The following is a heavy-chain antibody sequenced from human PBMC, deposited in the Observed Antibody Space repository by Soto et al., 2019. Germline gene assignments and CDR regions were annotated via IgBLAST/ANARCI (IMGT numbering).Heavy chain of an antibody. J-gene: IGHJ6*02. Sequence: SVKVSCKASGGTFSSYAISWVRQAPGQGLEWMGGIIPIFGTANYAQKFQGRVTITADESTSTAYMELSSLRSEDTAVYYCATHDRIITYYDILTGYSPRSYYGMDVWGQGTTVTVSS. CDR2: IIPIFGTA. CDR1: GGTFSSYA. CDR3: ATHDRIITYYDILTGYSPRSYYGMDV. D-gene: IGHD3-9*01. V-gene: IGHV1-69*13.